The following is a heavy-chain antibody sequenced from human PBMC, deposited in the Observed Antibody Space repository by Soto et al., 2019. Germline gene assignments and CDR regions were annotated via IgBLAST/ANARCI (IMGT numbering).Heavy chain of an antibody. V-gene: IGHV3-30*18. Sequence: QVQLVESGGGVVQPGKSLRLSCAASGFTFSHCGIHWVRQAPGKGLEWVAVISYDGSNKNYADSVKGRFTISRDNSKNTVWLQMNSLRAEDTAVYYCAKTDGSGHPEHYYYGLDVW. CDR2: ISYDGSNK. D-gene: IGHD2-15*01. CDR1: GFTFSHCG. J-gene: IGHJ6*01. CDR3: AKTDGSGHPEHYYYGLDV.